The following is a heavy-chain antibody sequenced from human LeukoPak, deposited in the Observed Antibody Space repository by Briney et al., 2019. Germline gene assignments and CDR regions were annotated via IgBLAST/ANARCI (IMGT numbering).Heavy chain of an antibody. J-gene: IGHJ4*02. Sequence: SETLSLTCAVYGGSFSGYYWSWIRQPPGKGLEWIGEINHSGSTNYNPSLKSRVTISVDTSKNQFSLKLSSVTAADTAVYYCARRGYSSSWHYFDYWGQGTLVTVSS. CDR1: GGSFSGYY. CDR3: ARRGYSSSWHYFDY. D-gene: IGHD6-13*01. CDR2: INHSGST. V-gene: IGHV4-34*01.